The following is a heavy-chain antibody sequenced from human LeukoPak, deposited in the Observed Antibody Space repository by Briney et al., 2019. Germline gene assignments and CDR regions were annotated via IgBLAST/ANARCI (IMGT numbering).Heavy chain of an antibody. CDR2: IYSGDNT. Sequence: GGSLRLSCAASGFTFSSYSMNWVRQAPGTGLEWVSVIYSGDNTYYADSVKGRFTISRDNSKSTLYLQMKSLRAEDTAVYYCARGYSSSWYGGADNYFDYWGQGTLVTVSS. CDR3: ARGYSSSWYGGADNYFDY. V-gene: IGHV3-66*01. D-gene: IGHD6-13*01. J-gene: IGHJ4*02. CDR1: GFTFSSYS.